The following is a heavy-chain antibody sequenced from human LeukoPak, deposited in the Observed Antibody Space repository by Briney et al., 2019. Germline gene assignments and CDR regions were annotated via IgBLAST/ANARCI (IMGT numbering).Heavy chain of an antibody. CDR2: IIPIFGTA. CDR3: ATRIAAAAPLGY. J-gene: IGHJ4*02. D-gene: IGHD6-13*01. V-gene: IGHV1-69*01. CDR1: GGTFSSYA. Sequence: SVKVSCKASGGTFSSYAISWVRQAPGQGLEWMGGIIPIFGTANYAQKFQGRVTITADESTSTAYMELSSLRSEDTAVYYCATRIAAAAPLGYWGQGTLVTVSS.